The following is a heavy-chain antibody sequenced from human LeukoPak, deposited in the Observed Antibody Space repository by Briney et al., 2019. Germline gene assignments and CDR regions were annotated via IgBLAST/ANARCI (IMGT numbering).Heavy chain of an antibody. J-gene: IGHJ6*02. CDR3: ARSSEDSGNYYYYGMDV. CDR2: ISAYNGNT. Sequence: ASVKVSCKASGYTFTSYGISWVRQAPGQGLEWMGWISAYNGNTNYAQKLQGRVTMTTDTSTSTAYMELRSLRSDDTAVYYCARSSEDSGNYYYYGMDVWGQGTTVTVSS. CDR1: GYTFTSYG. D-gene: IGHD1-26*01. V-gene: IGHV1-18*01.